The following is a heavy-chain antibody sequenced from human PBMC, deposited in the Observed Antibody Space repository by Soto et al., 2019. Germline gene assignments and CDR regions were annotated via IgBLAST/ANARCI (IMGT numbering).Heavy chain of an antibody. CDR1: GFTFSSYS. D-gene: IGHD3-3*01. J-gene: IGHJ6*02. CDR3: ARDVREGDFWSGFTPRYYYYGMDV. V-gene: IGHV3-21*01. Sequence: GGSLRLSCAASGFTFSSYSMNWVRQAPGKXLEWVSSISSSSSYIYYADSVKGRFTISRDNAKNSLYLQMNSLRAEDTAVYYCARDVREGDFWSGFTPRYYYYGMDVWGQGATVTVSS. CDR2: ISSSSSYI.